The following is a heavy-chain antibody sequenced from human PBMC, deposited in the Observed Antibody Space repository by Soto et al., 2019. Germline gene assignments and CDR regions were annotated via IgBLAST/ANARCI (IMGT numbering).Heavy chain of an antibody. CDR3: ARDLPRGGRSYGYYGMDV. CDR1: GGSISSGGYY. Sequence: PSETLSLTCTVSGGSISSGGYYWSWIRQHPGKGLEWIGYIYYSGSTYYNPSLKSRVTISVDTSKNQFSLKLSSVTAADTAVYYCARDLPRGGRSYGYYGMDVWGQGTTVTVSS. J-gene: IGHJ6*02. CDR2: IYYSGST. V-gene: IGHV4-31*03. D-gene: IGHD2-15*01.